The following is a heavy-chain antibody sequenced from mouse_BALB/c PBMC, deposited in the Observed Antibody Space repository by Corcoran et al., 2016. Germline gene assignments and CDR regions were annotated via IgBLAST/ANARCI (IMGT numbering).Heavy chain of an antibody. CDR3: AREGYAMGY. Sequence: QIQLVQSGPELKKPGETVKISCKASGYTFTNYGMNWVKQAPGKGLKWMGWINTYTGEPTYADDFKGRFAFSLETSASTAYLQINNLKNEDTATYFCAREGYAMGYGGEGTSVTGS. CDR1: GYTFTNYG. V-gene: IGHV9-3-1*01. J-gene: IGHJ4*01. CDR2: INTYTGEP.